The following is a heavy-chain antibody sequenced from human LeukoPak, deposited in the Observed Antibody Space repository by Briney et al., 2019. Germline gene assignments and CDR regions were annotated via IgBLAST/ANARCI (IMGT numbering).Heavy chain of an antibody. D-gene: IGHD2-15*01. V-gene: IGHV3-49*04. J-gene: IGHJ4*02. CDR3: TRAVVAATDYFDY. CDR1: GFTFGDYA. Sequence: QPGGSLRLSCTASGFTFGDYAMSWVRQAPGKGLEWVGFIRSKAYGGTTEYAASVKGGFTISRDDSKSIAYLQMNSLKTEDTAVYYCTRAVVAATDYFDYWGQGTLVTVSS. CDR2: IRSKAYGGTT.